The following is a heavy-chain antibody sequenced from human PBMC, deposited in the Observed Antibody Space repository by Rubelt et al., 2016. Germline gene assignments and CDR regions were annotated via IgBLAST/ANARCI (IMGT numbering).Heavy chain of an antibody. CDR2: IIPVFGTA. Sequence: QVQLVQSGAEVKKPGSSVKVSCKASGGTFSSYAISWVRQAPGQGLEWMGGIIPVFGTANYAQKFQGRITMTADESTSTAYMGLSCLRSKDTAVYYCARLSITIFGVVVYYYGMDVWGQGTTVTVSS. CDR1: GGTFSSYA. CDR3: ARLSITIFGVVVYYYGMDV. V-gene: IGHV1-69*01. D-gene: IGHD3-3*01. J-gene: IGHJ6*02.